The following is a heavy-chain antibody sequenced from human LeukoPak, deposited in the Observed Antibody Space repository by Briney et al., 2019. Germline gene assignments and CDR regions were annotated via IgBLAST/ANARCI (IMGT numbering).Heavy chain of an antibody. D-gene: IGHD3-10*01. J-gene: IGHJ4*02. CDR3: AKDVVWFGELLAFLDY. V-gene: IGHV3-30*04. CDR1: GFTFSSYA. Sequence: GGSLRLSCAASGFTFSSYALHWVRQSPSKGLECVAVISYDGSNKSYADSVKGRFTISRDNAKNTLYLQMNSLRAEDTAVYYCAKDVVWFGELLAFLDYWGQGTLVTVSS. CDR2: ISYDGSNK.